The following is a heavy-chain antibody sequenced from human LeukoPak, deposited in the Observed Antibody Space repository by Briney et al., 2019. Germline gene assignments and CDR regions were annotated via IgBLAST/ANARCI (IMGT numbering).Heavy chain of an antibody. J-gene: IGHJ4*02. CDR2: SSNGGST. V-gene: IGHV3-64*01. D-gene: IGHD2-21*02. Sequence: SSNGGSTYYANSVKGRFSISRDNSKNTLYLQMGSLRPEDMAVYYCARARLVVTALDYWGQGTLVTVSS. CDR3: ARARLVVTALDY.